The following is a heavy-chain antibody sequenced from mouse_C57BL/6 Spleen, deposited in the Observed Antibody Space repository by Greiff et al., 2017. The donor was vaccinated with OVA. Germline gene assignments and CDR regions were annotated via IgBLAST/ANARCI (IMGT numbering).Heavy chain of an antibody. CDR2: ISSGSSTI. D-gene: IGHD2-4*01. J-gene: IGHJ3*01. Sequence: EVKVEESGGGLVKPGGSLKLSCAASGFTFSDYGMHWVRQAPEKGLEWVAYISSGSSTIYYADTVKGRFTISRDNAKNTLFLQMTSLRSEDTAMYYCARADYDQFAYWGQGTLVTVSA. CDR3: ARADYDQFAY. V-gene: IGHV5-17*01. CDR1: GFTFSDYG.